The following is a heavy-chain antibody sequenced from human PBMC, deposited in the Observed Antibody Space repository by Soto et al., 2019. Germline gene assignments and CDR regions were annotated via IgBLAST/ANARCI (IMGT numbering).Heavy chain of an antibody. J-gene: IGHJ3*02. CDR1: GFPFSSYA. CDR2: ISGSGGRT. Sequence: GGSLRLSCVASGFPFSSYAMSWVRQTPGKGLEWVSGISGSGGRTYYADSVKGRFTISRDNSNNTLSLQMHILRVEDTADYFCAKGGYYSLFDIWGQGTVVTVSS. D-gene: IGHD3-16*01. V-gene: IGHV3-23*01. CDR3: AKGGYYSLFDI.